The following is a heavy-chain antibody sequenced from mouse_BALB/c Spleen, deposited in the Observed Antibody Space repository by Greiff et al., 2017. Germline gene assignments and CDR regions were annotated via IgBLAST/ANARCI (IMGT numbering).Heavy chain of an antibody. J-gene: IGHJ3*01. CDR3: ARQGTYYGYVERFAY. Sequence: EVMLVESGGGLVKPGGSLKLSCAASGFAFSSYDMSWVRQTPEKRLEWVAYISSGGGSTYYPDTVKGRFTISRDNAKNTLYLQMSSLKSEDTAMYYCARQGTYYGYVERFAYWGQGTLVTVSA. D-gene: IGHD1-2*01. CDR2: ISSGGGST. V-gene: IGHV5-12-1*01. CDR1: GFAFSSYD.